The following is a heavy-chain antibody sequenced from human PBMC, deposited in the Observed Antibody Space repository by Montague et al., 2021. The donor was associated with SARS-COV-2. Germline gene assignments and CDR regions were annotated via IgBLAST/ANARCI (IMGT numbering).Heavy chain of an antibody. Sequence: SETLSLTCSVSGGSITDRTYYWGCISPSPGKGLEWIGAINYSGTTYYNPSLKSRVTISLDTAKNQFSLKMTSVTAADTAVYYCARHWGIAAAGNWGQGTLVTVAS. J-gene: IGHJ4*02. CDR3: ARHWGIAAAGN. D-gene: IGHD6-13*01. CDR2: INYSGTT. CDR1: GGSITDRTYY. V-gene: IGHV4-39*01.